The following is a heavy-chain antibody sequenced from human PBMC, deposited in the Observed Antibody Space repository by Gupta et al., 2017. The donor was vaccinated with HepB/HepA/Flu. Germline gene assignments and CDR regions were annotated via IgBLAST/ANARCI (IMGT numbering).Heavy chain of an antibody. D-gene: IGHD3-9*01. J-gene: IGHJ4*02. V-gene: IGHV3-23*01. CDR2: ITGSGGRT. CDR3: AKCGLRFFDWFPAD. Sequence: EVQLLESGGGLVQPGGSLRLSCAASGFTFSSYAMSWVRQAPGKGLEWVSAITGSGGRTYFADSVKGRFTVSRDNSKNTLYLQMNSLRAEDTAVYYCAKCGLRFFDWFPADWGQGTLVTVSS. CDR1: GFTFSSYA.